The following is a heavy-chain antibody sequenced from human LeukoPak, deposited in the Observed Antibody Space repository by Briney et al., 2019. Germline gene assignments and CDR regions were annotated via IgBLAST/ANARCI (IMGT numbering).Heavy chain of an antibody. D-gene: IGHD3-10*01. Sequence: SETLSLTCTVSGGSISSYYWSWIRQPPGKGLEWIGYIYYSGSTNYNPSLKGRVTISVDTSKNQFSLKLSSVTAADTAVYYCASSRAAYYVDYWGQGTLVTVSS. CDR3: ASSRAAYYVDY. CDR1: GGSISSYY. CDR2: IYYSGST. V-gene: IGHV4-59*01. J-gene: IGHJ4*02.